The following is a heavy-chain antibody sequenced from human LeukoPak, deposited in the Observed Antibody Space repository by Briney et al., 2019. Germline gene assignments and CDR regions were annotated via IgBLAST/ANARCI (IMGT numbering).Heavy chain of an antibody. CDR2: ISSSSSYI. CDR3: ARDYSVADPFDY. CDR1: GFTFSSYS. D-gene: IGHD6-19*01. J-gene: IGHJ4*02. V-gene: IGHV3-21*01. Sequence: GGSLRLSCAASGFTFSSYSMNWVRQAPGKGLEWVSSISSSSSYIYYADSVKGRFTISRDNAKNSLYLQMNSLRAEDTAVYYCARDYSVADPFDYWGQGTLVTVSS.